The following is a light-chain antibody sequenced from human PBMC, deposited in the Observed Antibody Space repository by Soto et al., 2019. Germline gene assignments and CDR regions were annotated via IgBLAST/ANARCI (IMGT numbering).Light chain of an antibody. CDR1: SSDVGGYNH. Sequence: QSALTQPASVSGSPGQSITISCTGSSSDVGGYNHVSWYQQHPGKAPKLMIYDVSDRPSGVSDRFSGSKSGNTASLTISGLQAEDEADYSCSSYRSSSVVFGGGTKLTVL. CDR3: SSYRSSSVV. J-gene: IGLJ2*01. V-gene: IGLV2-14*03. CDR2: DVS.